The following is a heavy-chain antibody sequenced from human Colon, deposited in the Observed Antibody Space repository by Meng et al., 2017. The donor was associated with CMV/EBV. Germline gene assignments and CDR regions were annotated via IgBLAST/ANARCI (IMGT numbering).Heavy chain of an antibody. V-gene: IGHV1-46*01. CDR2: INPSGGST. D-gene: IGHD2-2*01. CDR1: GYTFTSYY. Sequence: ASVKVSCKASGYTFTSYYMHWVRQAPGQGLEWMGIINPSGGSTSYAQKFQGRVTMTRDTSTSTVYMELSSLRSEDTAVYYCARVGVVVPAARRDYYGMDVWGQGTLVTVSS. CDR3: ARVGVVVPAARRDYYGMDV. J-gene: IGHJ6*02.